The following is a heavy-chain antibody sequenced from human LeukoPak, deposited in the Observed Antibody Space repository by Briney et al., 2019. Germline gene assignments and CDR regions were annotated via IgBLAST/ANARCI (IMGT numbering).Heavy chain of an antibody. J-gene: IGHJ2*01. V-gene: IGHV3-20*04. D-gene: IGHD3-22*01. CDR2: INWNGGST. CDR3: ARGRNYDSSGYYFGGYFDL. CDR1: GFTFDDYG. Sequence: GGSLRLSCAASGFTFDDYGMSWVRQAPGKGLEWVSGINWNGGSTGYADSVKGRFTISRDNAKNSLYLQMNSLRVEDTAMYYCARGRNYDSSGYYFGGYFDLWGRGTLVTVSS.